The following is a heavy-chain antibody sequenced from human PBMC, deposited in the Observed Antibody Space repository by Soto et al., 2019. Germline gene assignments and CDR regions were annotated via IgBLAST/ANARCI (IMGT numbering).Heavy chain of an antibody. D-gene: IGHD7-27*01. CDR2: INAGNGNT. CDR3: AIEFWGGYYYYGMDV. J-gene: IGHJ6*02. Sequence: ASVKVSCKASGYTFTSYAMHWVRQAPGQRLEWMGWINAGNGNTKYSQKFQGRVTITRDTSASTAYMELSSLRSEDTAVYYCAIEFWGGYYYYGMDVWGQGTMVTVSS. V-gene: IGHV1-3*01. CDR1: GYTFTSYA.